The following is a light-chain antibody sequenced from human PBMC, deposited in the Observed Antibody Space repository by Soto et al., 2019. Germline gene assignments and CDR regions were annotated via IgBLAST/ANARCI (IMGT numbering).Light chain of an antibody. V-gene: IGKV3-20*01. Sequence: EIVLTQSPGTLSWSPGERATLSCSASQSVSSSYLAWYQQKPGQAPRLLIYGASSRATGIPDMFSGSGLGTDFTLTISRLEPEFFAVYYCQLYSIFLYTFGQGTKLEIK. CDR3: QLYSIFLYT. CDR1: QSVSSSY. CDR2: GAS. J-gene: IGKJ2*01.